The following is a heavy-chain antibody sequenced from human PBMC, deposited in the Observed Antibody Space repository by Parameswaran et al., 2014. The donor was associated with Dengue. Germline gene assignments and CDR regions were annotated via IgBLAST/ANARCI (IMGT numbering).Heavy chain of an antibody. D-gene: IGHD6-6*01. CDR3: ARDQQLVLYYYYGMDV. V-gene: IGHV3-33*01. CDR2: IWYDGSNK. J-gene: IGHJ6*02. Sequence: WIRQPQEGLEWVAVIWYDGSNKYYADSVKGRFTVSRDNSKNTLYLQMNSLRAEDTAVYYCARDQQLVLYYYYGMDVWGQGTTGHRLL.